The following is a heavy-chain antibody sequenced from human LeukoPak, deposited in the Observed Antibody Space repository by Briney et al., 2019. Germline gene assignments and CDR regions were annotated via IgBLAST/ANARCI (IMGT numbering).Heavy chain of an antibody. V-gene: IGHV3-30*18. CDR2: ISYDGSNK. CDR3: AKVRIPYSSGYYYFDY. J-gene: IGHJ4*02. D-gene: IGHD3-22*01. Sequence: GGPLRLPCAASGFTFSSYGMHWVRQAPGKGLEWVAVISYDGSNKYYADSVKGRFTISRDNSKNTLYLQMNSLRAEDTAVYYCAKVRIPYSSGYYYFDYWGQGTLVTVSS. CDR1: GFTFSSYG.